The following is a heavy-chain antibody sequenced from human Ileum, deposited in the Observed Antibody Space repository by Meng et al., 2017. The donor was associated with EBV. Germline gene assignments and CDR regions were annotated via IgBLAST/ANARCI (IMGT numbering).Heavy chain of an antibody. CDR3: ARGEDYTWDV. V-gene: IGHV4-4*02. J-gene: IGHJ4*02. D-gene: IGHD3-16*01. CDR2: ILHAGNT. CDR1: DDSIRSNG. Sequence: QVRLQEPGPGLVKPSGTLSLTCSVSDDSIRSNGWSWVRQPPGKGLEWIGEILHAGNTNYNPSLKSQVTMSVDKSKNQAFLNLSSVTAADTAIYYCARGEDYTWDVWGQGTLVTVSS.